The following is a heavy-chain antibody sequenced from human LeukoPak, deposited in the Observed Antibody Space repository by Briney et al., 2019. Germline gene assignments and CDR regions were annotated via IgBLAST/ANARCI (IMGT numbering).Heavy chain of an antibody. CDR1: GFTFSTSW. J-gene: IGHJ3*02. CDR3: ARDSGYNAFDI. Sequence: GGSLRLSCAASGFTFSTSWMTWIRQAPGKELEWLGNINEDGTIKNYVSPVNRRSTTSRNNANNSLFLLMLILRADDTAVYYCARDSGYNAFDIWGLGTMVTVSS. D-gene: IGHD5-18*01. V-gene: IGHV3-7*01. CDR2: INEDGTIK.